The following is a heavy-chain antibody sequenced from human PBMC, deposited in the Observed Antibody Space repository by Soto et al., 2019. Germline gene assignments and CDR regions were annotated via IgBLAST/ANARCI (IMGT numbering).Heavy chain of an antibody. V-gene: IGHV1-58*01. CDR2: IVVGSGNT. CDR1: GFTFTSSA. Sequence: QMQLVQSGPEVKKPGTSVKVSCKASGFTFTSSAVQWVRLARGQRLEWIGWIVVGSGNTNYAQKFQERVTITRDMSTSTAYMELSSLRSEDTAVYYCATSVVAATFYYYGMDVWGQGTTVTVSS. CDR3: ATSVVAATFYYYGMDV. D-gene: IGHD2-15*01. J-gene: IGHJ6*02.